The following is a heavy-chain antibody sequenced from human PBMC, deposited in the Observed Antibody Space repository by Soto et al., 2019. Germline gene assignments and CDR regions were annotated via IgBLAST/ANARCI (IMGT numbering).Heavy chain of an antibody. J-gene: IGHJ4*02. CDR3: ARVLGYCSGGSCLYYFDY. D-gene: IGHD2-15*01. Sequence: GASVKVSCKASGYTFTGYYMHWVRQAPGQGLEWMGWINPNSGGTNYAQKFQGRVTMTRDTSISTAYMELSRLRSDDTAVYYCARVLGYCSGGSCLYYFDYWGQGTLVTVSS. CDR2: INPNSGGT. V-gene: IGHV1-2*02. CDR1: GYTFTGYY.